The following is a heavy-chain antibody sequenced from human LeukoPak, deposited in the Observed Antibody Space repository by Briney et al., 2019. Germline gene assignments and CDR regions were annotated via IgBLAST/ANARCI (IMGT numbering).Heavy chain of an antibody. CDR2: IKHDGSGK. Sequence: PGGSLRLSCEASGFSFSDHWMGWVRQAPGKGLECVANIKHDGSGKEYVDSVKGRFTISRDNAKNSAYLEMSSLRAEDTAVYYCAKWRWRQSEYEDWGQGTLVTVSS. D-gene: IGHD5-24*01. J-gene: IGHJ4*02. CDR1: GFSFSDHW. CDR3: AKWRWRQSEYED. V-gene: IGHV3-7*01.